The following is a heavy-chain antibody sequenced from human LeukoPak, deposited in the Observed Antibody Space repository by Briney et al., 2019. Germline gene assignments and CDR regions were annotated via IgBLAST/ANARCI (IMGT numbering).Heavy chain of an antibody. CDR2: INHSGKT. CDR1: GCSISSGYY. J-gene: IGHJ5*02. D-gene: IGHD3-3*01. CDR3: ARQEAADYDFWSGPDLNWFDP. V-gene: IGHV4-34*01. Sequence: SETLSPTCAVSGCSISSGYYWGWVAPPPGKGLGWVVEINHSGKTNYNPSLKSRVTISVETSKNQFSLKLSSVTAADTAVYYCARQEAADYDFWSGPDLNWFDPWGQGTLVTVSS.